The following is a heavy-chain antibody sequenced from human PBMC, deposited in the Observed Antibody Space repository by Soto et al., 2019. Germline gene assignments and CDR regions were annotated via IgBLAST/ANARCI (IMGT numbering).Heavy chain of an antibody. V-gene: IGHV4-34*01. CDR2: INHSGST. Sequence: SDTLSLTCAVYGVFFSGYYWTWILQPPGTGLEWIGEINHSGSTNYNPSLKSRVTISVDTSKNQFSLKLTSVTAADTAVYYCARDKITGLFDYWGQGSLVTVS. D-gene: IGHD2-8*02. CDR3: ARDKITGLFDY. J-gene: IGHJ4*02. CDR1: GVFFSGYY.